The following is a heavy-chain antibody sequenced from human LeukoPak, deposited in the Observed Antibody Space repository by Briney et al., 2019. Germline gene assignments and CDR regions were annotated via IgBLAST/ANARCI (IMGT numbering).Heavy chain of an antibody. CDR2: ISGSGGST. J-gene: IGHJ4*02. V-gene: IGHV3-23*01. CDR1: GFTFSSYA. Sequence: GGSLRLSCAASGFTFSSYAMSWVRQAPGKGLEWVSAISGSGGSTYYADSVKGRFTISGDNSKNTLYLQMDSLRAEDTAVYYCAKDRIAAATPLFDYWGQGTLVTVSS. D-gene: IGHD6-6*01. CDR3: AKDRIAAATPLFDY.